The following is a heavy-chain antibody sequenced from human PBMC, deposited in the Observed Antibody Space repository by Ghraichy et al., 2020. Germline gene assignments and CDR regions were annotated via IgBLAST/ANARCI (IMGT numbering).Heavy chain of an antibody. J-gene: IGHJ3*01. V-gene: IGHV1-2*02. CDR3: ARDIYRSSSGNDASDL. CDR2: INPRSGAT. Sequence: ASVKVSCKTFGYNFKDFYIHWVRQAPGQGLEWMGCINPRSGATNYALKFQGRVTMTRDTSADTGYMTLSGLTSDDVGIYYCARDIYRSSSGNDASDLWGQGTKVTVSS. D-gene: IGHD6-6*01. CDR1: GYNFKDFY.